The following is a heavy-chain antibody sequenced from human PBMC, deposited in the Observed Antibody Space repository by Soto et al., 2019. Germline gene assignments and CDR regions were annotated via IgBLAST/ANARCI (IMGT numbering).Heavy chain of an antibody. Sequence: QVLLVESGGGLVEPGGSLRLSCAASGFMFSDYDMTWIRQAPGKGLKWVSSIGRRASYTSYADSVKGRFTVSRDNTHNSLYLQMNSLSAADTAVYYCARGPDYYRSGAFFRTASFDPGGQGTLVSVSS. V-gene: IGHV3-11*05. J-gene: IGHJ5*02. CDR3: ARGPDYYRSGAFFRTASFDP. CDR2: IGRRASYT. D-gene: IGHD3-10*01. CDR1: GFMFSDYD.